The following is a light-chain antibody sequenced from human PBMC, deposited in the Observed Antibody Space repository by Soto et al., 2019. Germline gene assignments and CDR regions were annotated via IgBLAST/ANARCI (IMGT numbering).Light chain of an antibody. CDR1: QSVSSSS. V-gene: IGKV3-20*01. Sequence: EIVLTQSPGTLSLSPGERATLSCRASQSVSSSSLAWNQQKPGQAPRLLIYSTSSRATGIPDRFSGSGSGTGFTLTISRLEPEDFGVYYWQQFGSSSITFGQGTRLEIK. CDR2: STS. J-gene: IGKJ5*01. CDR3: QQFGSSSIT.